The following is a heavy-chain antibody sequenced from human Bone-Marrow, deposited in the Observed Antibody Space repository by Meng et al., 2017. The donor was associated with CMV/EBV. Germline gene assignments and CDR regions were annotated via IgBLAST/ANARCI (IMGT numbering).Heavy chain of an antibody. CDR1: GGSISSSSYY. V-gene: IGHV4-39*01. CDR3: ARRWYFDY. Sequence: SETLSLTCTVSGGSISSSSYYWGWIRQPPGKGLEWIGGIYYSGSTYYNPSLKSRVTISVDTSKNQFSLKLSSVTAADTAVYYCARRWYFDYWGQGTMVTVSS. D-gene: IGHD6-13*01. J-gene: IGHJ4*02. CDR2: IYYSGST.